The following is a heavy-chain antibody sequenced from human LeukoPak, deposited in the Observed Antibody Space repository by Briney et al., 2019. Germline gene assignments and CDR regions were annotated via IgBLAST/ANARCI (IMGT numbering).Heavy chain of an antibody. J-gene: IGHJ6*03. CDR3: AGTGDSYAYYYMDV. D-gene: IGHD5-18*01. CDR2: MNPNSGNT. Sequence: ASVKVSCKASGYTFTSYDINWVRQATGQGLEWMGWMNPNSGNTGYAQQFQGRVTITRNTSISTAYMELSSLRSEDTAVYYCAGTGDSYAYYYMDVWGKGTTVTVSS. V-gene: IGHV1-8*03. CDR1: GYTFTSYD.